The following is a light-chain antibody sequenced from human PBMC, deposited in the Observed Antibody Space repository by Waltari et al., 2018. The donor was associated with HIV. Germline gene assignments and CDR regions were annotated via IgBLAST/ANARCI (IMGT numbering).Light chain of an antibody. CDR2: STN. CDR3: VLYMGSGIGV. V-gene: IGLV8-61*01. Sequence: QTVVTQEPSFSVSPGGTVTLTCGLSSGSVSTSYYPTWYQRTPGQAPRTLIYSTNTRSSGVPDRFSGSILGNKAALTITGAQADDESDYYCVLYMGSGIGVFGGGTKLTVL. CDR1: SGSVSTSYY. J-gene: IGLJ3*02.